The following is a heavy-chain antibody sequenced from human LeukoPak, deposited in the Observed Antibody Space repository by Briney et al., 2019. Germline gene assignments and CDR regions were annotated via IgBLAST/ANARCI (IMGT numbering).Heavy chain of an antibody. CDR2: IWYDGSNK. V-gene: IGHV3-33*01. CDR1: GFTFSSYG. J-gene: IGHJ3*02. Sequence: GGSLRLSCAASGFTFSSYGMHWVRQAPGKGLEWVAVIWYDGSNKYHADSVKGRFTISRDNSKNTLYLQMNSLRAEDTAVYYYARYRIAADDAFDIWGQGTMVTVSS. CDR3: ARYRIAADDAFDI. D-gene: IGHD6-6*01.